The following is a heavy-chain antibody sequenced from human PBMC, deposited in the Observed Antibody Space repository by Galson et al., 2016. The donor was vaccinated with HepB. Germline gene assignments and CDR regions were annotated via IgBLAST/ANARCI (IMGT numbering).Heavy chain of an antibody. CDR2: IYYTGRT. V-gene: IGHV4-39*01. D-gene: IGHD1/OR15-1a*01. Sequence: SETLSLTCTVSDGSISSSSYYWGWIRQPPGKGLEWIGNIYYTGRTYYNPSLWSRVTISADTSKNQIPLELNSVTAADTDVYYCARQEGSMEQGEYYYNYGMDGWGQGRTVTVSS. J-gene: IGHJ6*02. CDR3: ARQEGSMEQGEYYYNYGMDG. CDR1: DGSISSSSYY.